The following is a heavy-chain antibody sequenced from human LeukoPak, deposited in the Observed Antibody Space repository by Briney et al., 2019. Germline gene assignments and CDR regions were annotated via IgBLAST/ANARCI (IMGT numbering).Heavy chain of an antibody. D-gene: IGHD3-10*01. Sequence: PGGSLRLSCAASGFTFSSYSMNCVRQAPGKGLEWVSSISSNSSYIYYADSVKGRFTISRDNAKNSLYLQMNSLRAEDTAVYYCARGFQYYYGSGSYWGQGTLVTVSS. CDR3: ARGFQYYYGSGSY. CDR1: GFTFSSYS. CDR2: ISSNSSYI. J-gene: IGHJ4*02. V-gene: IGHV3-21*01.